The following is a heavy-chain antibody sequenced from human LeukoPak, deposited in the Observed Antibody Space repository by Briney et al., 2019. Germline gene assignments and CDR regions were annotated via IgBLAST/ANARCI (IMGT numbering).Heavy chain of an antibody. CDR3: AREGGFYRPLDY. D-gene: IGHD6-25*01. CDR2: VHLDGRT. V-gene: IGHV4-4*02. J-gene: IGHJ4*02. CDR1: GGSVSSSNW. Sequence: SETLSLTCGGSGGSVSSSNWWTFIRQPPGKGLGWIGEVHLDGRTNFNPSLKSRLTMSVDLSENHVSLKLTSVTAADTAVYYCAREGGFYRPLDYSGQGTLVTLSS.